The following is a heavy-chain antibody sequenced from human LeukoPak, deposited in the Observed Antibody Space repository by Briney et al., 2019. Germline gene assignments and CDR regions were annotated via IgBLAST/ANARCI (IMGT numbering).Heavy chain of an antibody. V-gene: IGHV4-59*08. CDR3: ARHGAGTTVDY. J-gene: IGHJ4*02. CDR2: IYYSGST. Sequence: SETLSLTCTVSGGSISSYYWSWIRQPPGKGLEWIGYIYYSGSTNYNPSLKSRVTTSVDTSKNQFSLELSSVTAADTAVYYCARHGAGTTVDYWGQGTLVTVSS. CDR1: GGSISSYY. D-gene: IGHD1-1*01.